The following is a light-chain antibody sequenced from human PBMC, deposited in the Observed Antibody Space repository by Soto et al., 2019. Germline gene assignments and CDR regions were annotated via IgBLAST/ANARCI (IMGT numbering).Light chain of an antibody. Sequence: GDRVTITCRASRDLSGWLAWYQQKPGKAPKLLISAASSLQSGVPSRFSGSGSGTDFTLTISSLQSEDFAVYYCQQYRSWPRTFGQGTKVDIK. J-gene: IGKJ1*01. V-gene: IGKV1-12*01. CDR3: QQYRSWPRT. CDR1: RDLSGW. CDR2: AAS.